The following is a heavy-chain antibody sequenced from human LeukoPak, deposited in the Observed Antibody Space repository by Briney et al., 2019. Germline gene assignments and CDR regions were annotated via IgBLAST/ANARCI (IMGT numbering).Heavy chain of an antibody. CDR1: GFTFSSYA. CDR2: ISYDGSNK. V-gene: IGHV3-30*04. J-gene: IGHJ5*02. CDR3: AEGTTA. Sequence: GGSLRLSCAASGFTFSSYAMHWVRQAPGKGLEWVAVISYDGSNKYYADSVKGRFTISRDNSKNTLYLQMNSLRAEDTAVYYCAEGTTAWGQGTLVTVSS. D-gene: IGHD2/OR15-2a*01.